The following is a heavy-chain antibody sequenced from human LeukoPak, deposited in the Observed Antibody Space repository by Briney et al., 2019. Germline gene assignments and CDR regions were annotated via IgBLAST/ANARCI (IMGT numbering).Heavy chain of an antibody. CDR2: ISYDGSNK. D-gene: IGHD3-22*01. CDR3: APKWFRGDYGMDV. Sequence: LLVRQAPGKGLEWVAVISYDGSNKYYADSVKGRFTISRDNSKNTLYLQMNSLRAEDTAVYYFAPKWFRGDYGMDVWGQGTTVTVSS. J-gene: IGHJ6*02. V-gene: IGHV3-30-3*01.